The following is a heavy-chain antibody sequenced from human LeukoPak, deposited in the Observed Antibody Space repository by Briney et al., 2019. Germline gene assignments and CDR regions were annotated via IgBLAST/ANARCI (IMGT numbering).Heavy chain of an antibody. CDR1: GGSFSGYY. D-gene: IGHD3-22*01. V-gene: IGHV4-34*01. CDR3: ASLNYYDSSGYSNHVDY. J-gene: IGHJ4*02. CDR2: INHSGST. Sequence: SETLSLTCAVYGGSFSGYYWSWIRQPPGKVLEWIGEINHSGSTNYNPSLKSRVTISVDTSKNQFSLKLSSVTAADTAVYYCASLNYYDSSGYSNHVDYWGQGTLVTVSS.